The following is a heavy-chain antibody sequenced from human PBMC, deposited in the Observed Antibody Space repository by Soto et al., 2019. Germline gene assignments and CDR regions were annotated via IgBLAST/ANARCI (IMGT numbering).Heavy chain of an antibody. V-gene: IGHV3-30-3*01. CDR2: ISYDGSNK. CDR3: ARDSVVLGPLHYYYGMDV. Sequence: GGSLRLSCAASGFTFSSYAMHWVRQAPGKGLEWVAVISYDGSNKYYADSVKGRFTISRDNSKNTLYLQMNSLRAEDTAVYYCARDSVVLGPLHYYYGMDVWGQGTTVTVSS. D-gene: IGHD3-16*01. CDR1: GFTFSSYA. J-gene: IGHJ6*02.